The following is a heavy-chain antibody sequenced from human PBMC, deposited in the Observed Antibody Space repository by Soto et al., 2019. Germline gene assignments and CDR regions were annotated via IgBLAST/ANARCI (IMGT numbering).Heavy chain of an antibody. CDR1: GYSFSNNW. CDR3: ARHNRYSSTWFEGWFYP. D-gene: IGHD6-13*01. CDR2: MHPGDSDT. J-gene: IGHJ5*02. Sequence: EVQLVQSGAEVKKAGESLKISCKGSGYSFSNNWVGWVRQMPGKGLEWMGIMHPGDSDTRYSPSFQGQVTISADKSINTAYLQWSSLKPSDSAMYYCARHNRYSSTWFEGWFYPWGQGTLVTVSS. V-gene: IGHV5-51*03.